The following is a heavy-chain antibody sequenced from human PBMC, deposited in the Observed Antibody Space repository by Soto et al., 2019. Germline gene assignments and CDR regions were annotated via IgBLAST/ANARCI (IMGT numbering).Heavy chain of an antibody. CDR2: INHSGST. CDR3: ARGPNFDILTGYSPDYYYYGMDV. D-gene: IGHD3-9*01. CDR1: GGSFSGYY. V-gene: IGHV4-34*01. J-gene: IGHJ6*02. Sequence: SETLSLTCAVYGGSFSGYYWSWIRQPPGKGLEWIGEINHSGSTNYNPSLKGRVTISVDTSKNQFSLKLSSVTAADTAVYYCARGPNFDILTGYSPDYYYYGMDVWGQGTTVTVSS.